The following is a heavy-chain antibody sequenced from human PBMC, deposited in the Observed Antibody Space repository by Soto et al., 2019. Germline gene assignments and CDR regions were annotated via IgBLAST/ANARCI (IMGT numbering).Heavy chain of an antibody. CDR2: ISGNGGST. J-gene: IGHJ4*02. V-gene: IGHV3-23*01. CDR3: SIRAHDGYHSPIDY. CDR1: GFTFTNYH. D-gene: IGHD5-18*01. Sequence: GGSLRLSCVASGFTFTNYHMTWVRRAPGKGLEWLSAISGNGGSTYYTDTDSVKGRITISRDNSKNTVYLQLNSLRVEDTAIYYCSIRAHDGYHSPIDYWGQGTLVTVSS.